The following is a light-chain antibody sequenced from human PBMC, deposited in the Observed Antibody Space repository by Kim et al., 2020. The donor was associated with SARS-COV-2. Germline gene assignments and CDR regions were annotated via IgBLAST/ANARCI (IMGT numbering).Light chain of an antibody. CDR1: QSVSSN. Sequence: EIVMTQSPATLSVSPGERATLSCRASQSVSSNLAWYQQKPGQAPRLLIYGASTRATGIPARFSGSGSGTEFNLTISSLQSEDFAVYYCQQYNNWPLTFGQGTKVDIK. CDR2: GAS. CDR3: QQYNNWPLT. J-gene: IGKJ1*01. V-gene: IGKV3-15*01.